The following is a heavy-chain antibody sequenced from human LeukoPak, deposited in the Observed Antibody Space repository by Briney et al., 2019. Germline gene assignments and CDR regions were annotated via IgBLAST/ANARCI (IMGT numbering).Heavy chain of an antibody. D-gene: IGHD6-19*01. V-gene: IGHV3-33*01. CDR1: GFTFSSYG. Sequence: GRSLRLSCAASGFTFSSYGMHSVRQAPGTGLEWVAVIWYDGSNKYYADSVKGRFTISRDNSKNTLYLQMNSLRAEDTAVYYCARASYSSGWYYFDYWGQGTLVTVSS. CDR2: IWYDGSNK. J-gene: IGHJ4*02. CDR3: ARASYSSGWYYFDY.